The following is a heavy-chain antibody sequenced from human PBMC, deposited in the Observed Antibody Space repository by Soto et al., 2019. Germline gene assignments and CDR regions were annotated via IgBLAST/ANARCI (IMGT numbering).Heavy chain of an antibody. Sequence: GGSLRLSCAASGFTFSNAWMHWVRQAPGKGLEWMGIIYPGDSDTRYSPSFQGQVTISADKSISTAYLQWSSLKASDTAMYYCARHEGIAAAGTIVPYMDVWGKGTTVTVSS. CDR3: ARHEGIAAAGTIVPYMDV. V-gene: IGHV5-51*01. CDR2: IYPGDSDT. J-gene: IGHJ6*03. CDR1: GFTFSNAW. D-gene: IGHD6-13*01.